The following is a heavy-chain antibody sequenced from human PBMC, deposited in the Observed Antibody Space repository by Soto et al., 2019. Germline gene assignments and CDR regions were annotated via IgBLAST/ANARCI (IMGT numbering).Heavy chain of an antibody. Sequence: ASVKVSCKASGGTFSSYAISWVRQAPGQGLEWMGGIIPIFGTANYAQKFQGRVTITADKSTSTAYMELSSLRSEDTAVYYCARDHTTYCSGGSCYSDLDYWGQGTLVPVSS. CDR3: ARDHTTYCSGGSCYSDLDY. CDR1: GGTFSSYA. J-gene: IGHJ4*02. D-gene: IGHD2-15*01. V-gene: IGHV1-69*06. CDR2: IIPIFGTA.